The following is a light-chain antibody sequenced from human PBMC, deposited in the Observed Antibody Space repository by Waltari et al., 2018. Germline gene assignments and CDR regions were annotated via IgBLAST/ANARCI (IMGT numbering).Light chain of an antibody. V-gene: IGLV1-44*01. CDR2: GNN. Sequence: QSVLTQPPSASATAGQRVTISCSGSGPNIGTNTVNWYQQVPGTAPKLVIYGNNQRPPGVPDRISGSKSGTSGSLAISGLRSEDEADYYCSSWDGSLSGLVFGGGTRLTVL. CDR3: SSWDGSLSGLV. J-gene: IGLJ2*01. CDR1: GPNIGTNT.